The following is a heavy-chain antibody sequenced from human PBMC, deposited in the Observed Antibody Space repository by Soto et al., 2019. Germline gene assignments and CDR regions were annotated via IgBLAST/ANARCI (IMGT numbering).Heavy chain of an antibody. CDR3: ARGGYSYGMLRYGMDV. D-gene: IGHD5-18*01. V-gene: IGHV1-46*01. CDR1: GYTFTSYY. J-gene: IGHJ6*02. CDR2: INPSGGST. Sequence: ASVKVSCKASGYTFTSYYMDWVRQAPGQGLEWMGLINPSGGSTSYAQKFQGRVTMTRDTSTSTVYMELSSLRSEDTAVYYCARGGYSYGMLRYGMDVWGQGTTVTVSS.